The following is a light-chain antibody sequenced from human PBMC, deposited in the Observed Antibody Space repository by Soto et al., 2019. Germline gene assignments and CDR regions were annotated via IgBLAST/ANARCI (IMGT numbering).Light chain of an antibody. CDR3: QHYYSTPPT. Sequence: DIVMTQSPDSLAVSLGERATINCKSSQSVLYSSNNKNYLAWYQQKPGQPPKLLIYWASTRESGVPDRLSGSGSGTDFTLTISSLQAEDVAVYYCQHYYSTPPTFGGGTKVEIK. CDR2: WAS. J-gene: IGKJ4*01. CDR1: QSVLYSSNNKNY. V-gene: IGKV4-1*01.